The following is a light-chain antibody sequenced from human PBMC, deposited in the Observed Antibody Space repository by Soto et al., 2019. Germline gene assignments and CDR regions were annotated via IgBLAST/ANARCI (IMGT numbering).Light chain of an antibody. CDR2: DAS. Sequence: EIVLTQSPDTLSLSPGERATLSCRASQSVRSNYLAWYQQKPGQAPRFLIYDASSRATGIPDRFSGSGSGTDFTLTISRLEPEDFAVYYCQQYASSPLTFGGATKVEIK. CDR3: QQYASSPLT. V-gene: IGKV3-20*01. J-gene: IGKJ4*01. CDR1: QSVRSNY.